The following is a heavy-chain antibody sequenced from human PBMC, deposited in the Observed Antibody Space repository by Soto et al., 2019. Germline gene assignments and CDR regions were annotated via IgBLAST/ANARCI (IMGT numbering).Heavy chain of an antibody. V-gene: IGHV3-7*01. CDR1: GFTFSSYW. CDR3: ARDLHWNFWAFDI. D-gene: IGHD1-7*01. J-gene: IGHJ3*02. CDR2: IKQDGSEK. Sequence: GGSLRLSCAASGFTFSSYWMSWVRQAPGKGLEWVANIKQDGSEKYYVDSVKGRFTISRDNAKNSLYLQMNSLRAEDTAVYYCARDLHWNFWAFDIWGQGTMVTVSS.